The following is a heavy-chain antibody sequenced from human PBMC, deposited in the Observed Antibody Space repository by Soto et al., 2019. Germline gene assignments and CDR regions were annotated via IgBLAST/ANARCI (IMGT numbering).Heavy chain of an antibody. V-gene: IGHV4-38-2*01. J-gene: IGHJ3*02. D-gene: IGHD5-12*01. CDR1: GYSIGSGYY. CDR3: ARAGAATSDAFDI. Sequence: PSETLSLTCAVSGYSIGSGYYWGWIRQPPGKGLEWIGSIYRSGNTYYNPSLKSRVTISLDTSKNQFSLKLTYVTAADTAVYYCARAGAATSDAFDIWGQGTMVTVSS. CDR2: IYRSGNT.